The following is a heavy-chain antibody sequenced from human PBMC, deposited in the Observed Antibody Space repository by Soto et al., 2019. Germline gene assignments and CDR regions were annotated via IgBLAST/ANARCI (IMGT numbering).Heavy chain of an antibody. D-gene: IGHD2-2*01. CDR1: GGSISSSSYS. Sequence: QLQLQESGPRLVKPSETLSLTCSVSGGSISSSSYSWGWIRQPPGKGLEWIGTIYYSGSTHYNPSLEWRVAISADTHNNQLSLRLSSVTAADTAVYYCGRQPGHCGSTTCFGYYSVDVWGQGTTVTVS. CDR2: IYYSGST. J-gene: IGHJ6*02. V-gene: IGHV4-39*01. CDR3: GRQPGHCGSTTCFGYYSVDV.